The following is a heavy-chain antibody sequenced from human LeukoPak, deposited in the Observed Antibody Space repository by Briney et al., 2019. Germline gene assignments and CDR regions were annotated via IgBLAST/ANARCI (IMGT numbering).Heavy chain of an antibody. V-gene: IGHV1-2*02. CDR2: INPNSGGT. J-gene: IGHJ3*02. CDR3: AREYGLWFGESGRHAFDI. CDR1: GYTFTSYD. D-gene: IGHD3-10*01. Sequence: GASVKVSCKASGYTFTSYDINWVRQAPGQGLEWMGWINPNSGGTNYAQKFQGRVTMTRDTSISTAYMELSRLRSDDTAVYYCAREYGLWFGESGRHAFDIWGQGTMVTVSS.